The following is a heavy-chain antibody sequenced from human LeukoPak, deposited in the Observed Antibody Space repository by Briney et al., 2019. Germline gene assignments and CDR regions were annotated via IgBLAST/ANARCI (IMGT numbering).Heavy chain of an antibody. CDR3: ARAKASDV. Sequence: PSETLSLTCTVSGDSMSSYFWTWIRQSPGKGLEWIGCVYYSGTTNYNPSLKSRVTISVGTSKNQCSLKLTSVTAADTAVYYCARAKASDVWGEGTTVTVSS. V-gene: IGHV4-59*01. CDR2: VYYSGTT. CDR1: GDSMSSYF. J-gene: IGHJ6*04.